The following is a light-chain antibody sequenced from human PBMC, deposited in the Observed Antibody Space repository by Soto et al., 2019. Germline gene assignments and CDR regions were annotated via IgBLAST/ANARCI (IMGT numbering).Light chain of an antibody. Sequence: EIVLTQSPATLSLSPGERATLSCRATQSVSSYLAWYQQKPGQAPRLLIYDASNRATGIPARFSGSGSGTDIPLTISSLEPEDFAFYYCQQRSNWPPLTFGGGTKVEIK. CDR1: QSVSSY. V-gene: IGKV3-11*01. J-gene: IGKJ4*01. CDR2: DAS. CDR3: QQRSNWPPLT.